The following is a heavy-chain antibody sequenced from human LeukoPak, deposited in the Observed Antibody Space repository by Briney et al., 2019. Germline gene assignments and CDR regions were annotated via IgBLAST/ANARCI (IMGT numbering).Heavy chain of an antibody. CDR2: ISYSGST. CDR1: GGSISSSSHY. J-gene: IGHJ4*02. Sequence: SETLSLTCTVFGGSISSSSHYWGWIRQPPGEGLEWIGYISYSGSTNYNPSLKSRVTISVDTSKNKFSLNLSSVTAADTAVYYCARRPLSNGYYSGYFDYWGQGTLVTVSS. V-gene: IGHV4-61*05. CDR3: ARRPLSNGYYSGYFDY. D-gene: IGHD3-22*01.